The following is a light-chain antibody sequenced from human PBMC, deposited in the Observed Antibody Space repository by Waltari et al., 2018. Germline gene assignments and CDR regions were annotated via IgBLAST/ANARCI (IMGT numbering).Light chain of an antibody. CDR3: QQYYSTPPT. J-gene: IGKJ2*01. CDR1: QTVFYSSTNKNY. CDR2: WAS. Sequence: DIVMTQSPDSLAVSLGEGATVNCKSSQTVFYSSTNKNYLAWYQQKPGQPPKLLLYWASTRESGVPDRFSGSGSETDFTLTISSLQAEDVAVYYCQQYYSTPPTFGHGTKLEI. V-gene: IGKV4-1*01.